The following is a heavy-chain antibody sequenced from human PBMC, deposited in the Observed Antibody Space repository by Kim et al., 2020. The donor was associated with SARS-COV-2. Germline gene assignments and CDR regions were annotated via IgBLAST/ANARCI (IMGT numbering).Heavy chain of an antibody. CDR3: AIQKVTPGSSCMDV. Sequence: SETLSLTCTVSGGSISSSSYYWGWIRQPPGKGLELIGSIYYSGSTYYNPSLKSRVTISVDTSKNQFSLKLSSVTAADTAVYYCAIQKVTPGSSCMDVWG. V-gene: IGHV4-39*01. J-gene: IGHJ6*02. CDR2: IYYSGST. CDR1: GGSISSSSYY. D-gene: IGHD3-10*01.